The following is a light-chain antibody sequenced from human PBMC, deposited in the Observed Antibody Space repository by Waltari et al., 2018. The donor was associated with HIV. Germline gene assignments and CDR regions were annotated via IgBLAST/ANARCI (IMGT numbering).Light chain of an antibody. CDR1: QGINNW. V-gene: IGKV1-12*01. Sequence: DIQMTQSPSSVSAYVGDRVTIHCRACQGINNWLAWYQQKPGKAPKLLIYGATTLESGVPSRFSGRGYGTDFTLTISSLQPKDSATYYCQQGNSFPRITFGQGTRLEIK. CDR2: GAT. J-gene: IGKJ5*01. CDR3: QQGNSFPRIT.